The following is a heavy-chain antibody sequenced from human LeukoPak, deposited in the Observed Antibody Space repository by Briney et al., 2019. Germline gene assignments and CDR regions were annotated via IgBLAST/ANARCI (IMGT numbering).Heavy chain of an antibody. D-gene: IGHD3-10*01. J-gene: IGHJ5*02. V-gene: IGHV1-8*01. CDR1: GYTFTSYD. CDR2: MNPNSGNT. Sequence: GASVKVSCKASGYTFTSYDINWVRQATGQGLEWMGWMNPNSGNTGYAQKFQGRVTMTRDMSTSTDYMGLSSLRSEDTAVYYCARDNSVGDIAWWFDPWGQGTLVTVSS. CDR3: ARDNSVGDIAWWFDP.